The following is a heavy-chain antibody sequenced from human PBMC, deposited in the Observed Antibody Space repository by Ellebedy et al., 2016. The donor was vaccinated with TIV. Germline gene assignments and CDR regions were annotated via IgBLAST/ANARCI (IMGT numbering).Heavy chain of an antibody. V-gene: IGHV3-43*01. J-gene: IGHJ4*02. D-gene: IGHD3-3*01. CDR2: ISWDGGST. CDR1: GFTFDDYT. Sequence: GGSLRLXCAASGFTFDDYTMHWVRQAPGKGLEWVSLISWDGGSTYYADSVKGRFTISRDNSKNSLYLQMNSLRTEDTALYYCAMEGRGPYDYWGQGTLVTVSS. CDR3: AMEGRGPYDY.